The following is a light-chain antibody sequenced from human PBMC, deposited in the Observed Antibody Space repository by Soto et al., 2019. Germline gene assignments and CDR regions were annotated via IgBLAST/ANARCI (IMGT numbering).Light chain of an antibody. CDR3: QQRSNWPST. Sequence: EIVLTQSPATLSLSPGDRATLSCRASQSVSSYLAWYQQKPGQAPRLLIYDASNRATGIPARFSGSGSGTDFTLTITTLEPEDFAVYYCQQRSNWPSTFGGGTKVXIK. CDR2: DAS. CDR1: QSVSSY. J-gene: IGKJ4*01. V-gene: IGKV3-11*01.